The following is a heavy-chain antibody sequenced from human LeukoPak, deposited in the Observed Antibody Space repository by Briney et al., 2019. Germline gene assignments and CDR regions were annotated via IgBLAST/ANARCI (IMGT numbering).Heavy chain of an antibody. J-gene: IGHJ4*02. CDR1: GYSISSGYY. D-gene: IGHD5-12*01. Sequence: SETLSLTCAVAGYSISSGYYWGWIRQPPGKGLEWIGSIYHSGTTYYNSSLKSRVTISVDTSKNQFSLNLNSVTAADTAVYYCVRGVATVVNRFDYWGQGTLVTVSS. CDR2: IYHSGTT. V-gene: IGHV4-38-2*01. CDR3: VRGVATVVNRFDY.